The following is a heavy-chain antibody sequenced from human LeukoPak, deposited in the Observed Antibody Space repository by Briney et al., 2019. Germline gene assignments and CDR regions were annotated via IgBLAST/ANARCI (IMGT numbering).Heavy chain of an antibody. V-gene: IGHV1-2*06. CDR3: ARERKITIFGVACDY. J-gene: IGHJ4*02. Sequence: ASVKVSCKASGYTFTGYYMHWVRQAPGQGLEWMGRINPNGGGTNYAQKYQGRVTMTGDTSISTAYMELSRLRSDDTAVYYCARERKITIFGVACDYWGQGTLVTVSS. D-gene: IGHD3-3*01. CDR2: INPNGGGT. CDR1: GYTFTGYY.